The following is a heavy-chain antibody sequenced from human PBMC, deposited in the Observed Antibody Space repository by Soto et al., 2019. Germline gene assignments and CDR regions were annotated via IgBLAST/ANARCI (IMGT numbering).Heavy chain of an antibody. D-gene: IGHD2-2*01. CDR1: GYTFTSYG. CDR3: ARDWRYCISTSCYANWFDP. V-gene: IGHV1-18*01. CDR2: ISAYNGNT. Sequence: QVQLVQSGAEVKKPGASVKVSCKASGYTFTSYGISWVRQAPGQGLECMGWISAYNGNTNYAQKLQGRVTRTTDTSTSTAYMELRSLDSDDTAVYYCARDWRYCISTSCYANWFDPWGQGTLVTVSS. J-gene: IGHJ5*02.